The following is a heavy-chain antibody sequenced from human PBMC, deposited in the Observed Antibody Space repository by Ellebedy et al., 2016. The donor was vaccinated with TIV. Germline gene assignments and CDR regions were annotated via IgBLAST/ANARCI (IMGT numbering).Heavy chain of an antibody. CDR2: VNWNGEIR. CDR3: VRQDSAWQNLFDY. CDR1: GFTFSDYA. D-gene: IGHD1-26*01. V-gene: IGHV3-20*04. Sequence: GESLKISCAVSGFTFSDYAMSWARQVPGKGPEWVSGVNWNGEIRTYADSVKGRFTISRDNAKNSVHLQMNSLRAEDTALYYCVRQDSAWQNLFDYWGRGSPVTVSS. J-gene: IGHJ4*02.